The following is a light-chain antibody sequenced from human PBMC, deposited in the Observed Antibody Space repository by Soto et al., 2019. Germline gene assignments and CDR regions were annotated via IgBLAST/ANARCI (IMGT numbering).Light chain of an antibody. J-gene: IGKJ2*01. CDR3: QQYGSS. Sequence: EIVLTQSPGTLSLSPGERATLSCRASQSVSSSYLACYQQKPGQAPRLLIYGASSRATGIPDRFSGSGSGTDFTITISRLEPEDFAVYYCQQYGSSFGQGTKLAIK. CDR2: GAS. CDR1: QSVSSSY. V-gene: IGKV3-20*01.